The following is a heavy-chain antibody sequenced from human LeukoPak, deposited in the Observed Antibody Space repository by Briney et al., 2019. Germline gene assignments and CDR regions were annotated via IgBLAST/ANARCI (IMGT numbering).Heavy chain of an antibody. D-gene: IGHD2-2*01. J-gene: IGHJ4*02. CDR2: ISSSSSYI. V-gene: IGHV3-21*01. CDR1: GFTFSSYS. CDR3: ARDKDGYCSSTSCYLVDY. Sequence: PGGSLRLSCAASGFTFSSYSMNWVRQAPGKGLEWVSSISSSSSYIYYADSVKGRFTISRDNAKNSLYLQMNSLRAEDTAVYYCARDKDGYCSSTSCYLVDYWGQGTLVTVSS.